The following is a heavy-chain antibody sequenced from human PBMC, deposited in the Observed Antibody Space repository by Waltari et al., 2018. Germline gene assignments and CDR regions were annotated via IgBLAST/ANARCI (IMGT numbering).Heavy chain of an antibody. CDR1: GGSFSGYY. Sequence: QVQLQQWGAGLLKPSETLSLTCAVYGGSFSGYYWSWIRQHPGKGLEWIGEINHSGSTNYNPSLKSRVTISVDTSKNQFSLKLSSVTAADTAVYYCARVSKAVGLRYFDYWGQGTLVTVSS. CDR3: ARVSKAVGLRYFDY. J-gene: IGHJ4*02. D-gene: IGHD4-17*01. CDR2: INHSGST. V-gene: IGHV4-34*01.